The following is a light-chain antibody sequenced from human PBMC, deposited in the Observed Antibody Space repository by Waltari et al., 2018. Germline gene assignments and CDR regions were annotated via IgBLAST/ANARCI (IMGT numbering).Light chain of an antibody. Sequence: QSVLTQPPSMSGAPGQRVTISCTGSSSHIGAGHDVQWYQVFPGKAPKLPSCVNNSRPSGVPDRFPGSKSDTSASLAIGGLQAEDEADYYCQSFDIRLSGGVVFGGGTKVTVL. CDR3: QSFDIRLSGGVV. CDR1: SSHIGAGHD. CDR2: VNN. J-gene: IGLJ3*02. V-gene: IGLV1-40*01.